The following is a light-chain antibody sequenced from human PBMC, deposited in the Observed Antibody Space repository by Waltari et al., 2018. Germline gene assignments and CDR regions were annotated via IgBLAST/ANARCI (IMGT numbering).Light chain of an antibody. Sequence: QLTQSPSTLSASVGARVTITCRATENLNRMLAWYQHKPGKAPKLLIYKASNLQDGVPSRFSGSGSGTEFTLTINNLQPDDFATYYCQQYINYWTFGQGTKVESK. CDR2: KAS. J-gene: IGKJ1*01. CDR1: ENLNRM. CDR3: QQYINYWT. V-gene: IGKV1-5*03.